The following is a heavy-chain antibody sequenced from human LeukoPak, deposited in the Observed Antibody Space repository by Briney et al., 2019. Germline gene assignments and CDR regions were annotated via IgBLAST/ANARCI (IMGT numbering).Heavy chain of an antibody. V-gene: IGHV3-23*01. D-gene: IGHD3-22*01. CDR3: AKVSGSGYYYPIDY. CDR1: GFTFSSYG. Sequence: GGSLRLSCAASGFTFSSYGMSWVRQAPGKGLEWVSAIGGSGGSTHYADSVKGRFTISRDNSKNTLYLQMNSLRAEDTAEYYCAKVSGSGYYYPIDYWGQGTPVTVSS. J-gene: IGHJ4*02. CDR2: IGGSGGST.